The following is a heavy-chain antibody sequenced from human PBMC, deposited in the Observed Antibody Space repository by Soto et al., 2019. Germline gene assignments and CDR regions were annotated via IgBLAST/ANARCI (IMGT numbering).Heavy chain of an antibody. CDR3: TKNPRPICGGDCYAEY. Sequence: EVQLLASGGGLVQPGGSLRLSCAASGFTFTDYALTWVRQTPRKGLEWVSSINGRGGGTYYADSVKGRSTISRDNSKNLVFLQMNSLGVEDAAIYYCTKNPRPICGGDCYAEYWGQGTLVTVSP. CDR2: INGRGGGT. V-gene: IGHV3-23*01. J-gene: IGHJ4*02. CDR1: GFTFTDYA. D-gene: IGHD2-21*02.